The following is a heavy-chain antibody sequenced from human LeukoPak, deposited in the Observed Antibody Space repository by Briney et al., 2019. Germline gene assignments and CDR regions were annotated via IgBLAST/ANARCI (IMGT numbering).Heavy chain of an antibody. CDR1: GYTFTSYD. CDR2: MNPNSGNT. CDR3: ARVVRGTTDAFDI. V-gene: IGHV1-8*01. Sequence: ASVKVSCKASGYTFTSYDINWVRQATGQGLEWMGWMNPNSGNTGYAQKFQGRVTITRNTSISTAYMELSSLRSEDTAVYYCARVVRGTTDAFDIWGQGTMVTVSS. J-gene: IGHJ3*02. D-gene: IGHD1-14*01.